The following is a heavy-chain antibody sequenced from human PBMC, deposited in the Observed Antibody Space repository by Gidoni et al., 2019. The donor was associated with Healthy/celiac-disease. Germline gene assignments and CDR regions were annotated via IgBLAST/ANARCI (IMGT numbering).Heavy chain of an antibody. CDR3: ASGEIWALI. V-gene: IGHV3-21*01. Sequence: EVQLVESGGGLVKPGGSLRLSCAAPGFTCRSYTMNWVRQAPGKGLEWVSSISSSSRNIYYAESVKGRFTISRDNAKNSLYLQMNSLRAEDTAVYYCASGEIWALIWGQGTMVTVSS. D-gene: IGHD3-16*01. J-gene: IGHJ3*02. CDR1: GFTCRSYT. CDR2: ISSSSRNI.